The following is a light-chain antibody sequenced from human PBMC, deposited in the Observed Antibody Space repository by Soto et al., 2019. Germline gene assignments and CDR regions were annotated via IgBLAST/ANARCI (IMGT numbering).Light chain of an antibody. Sequence: QSALTQPASVSGSPGQSITISCTGTSSDVGSYNLGSWYQQHPGKAPKLMIYEGSKRPSGVSNRFSGSKSVNTASLTFSGLQAEDEAYYYCCSYAGSSTLVFGGGTKLTVL. CDR1: SSDVGSYNL. CDR3: CSYAGSSTLV. J-gene: IGLJ2*01. V-gene: IGLV2-23*01. CDR2: EGS.